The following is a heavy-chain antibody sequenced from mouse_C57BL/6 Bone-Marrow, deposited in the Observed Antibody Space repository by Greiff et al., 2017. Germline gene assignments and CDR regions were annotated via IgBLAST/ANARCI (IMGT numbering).Heavy chain of an antibody. CDR1: GYTFTSYW. CDR3: ARDYYGSSGAMDY. CDR2: IDPSDSYT. Sequence: QVQLQQSGAELVMPGASVKLSCKASGYTFTSYWMPWVKQRPGQGLEWIGEIDPSDSYTNYHQKFKGKSTLTVDKSSSTAYMQLSSLTSEDAAVYYCARDYYGSSGAMDYWGQGTSVTVSS. D-gene: IGHD1-1*01. J-gene: IGHJ4*01. V-gene: IGHV1-69*01.